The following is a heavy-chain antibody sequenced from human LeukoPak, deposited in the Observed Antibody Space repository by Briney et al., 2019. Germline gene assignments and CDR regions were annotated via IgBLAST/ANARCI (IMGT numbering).Heavy chain of an antibody. CDR1: GFTFSSYS. CDR2: ISSSSSTI. V-gene: IGHV3-48*04. D-gene: IGHD6-13*01. J-gene: IGHJ4*02. Sequence: GGSLRLSCAASGFTFSSYSMNWVRQAPGKGLEWVSYISSSSSTIYYADSVKGRFTISRDNAKNSLYLQMNSLRAEDTAVYYCARGRTRSSWYIDPFDYWGQGTLVTVPS. CDR3: ARGRTRSSWYIDPFDY.